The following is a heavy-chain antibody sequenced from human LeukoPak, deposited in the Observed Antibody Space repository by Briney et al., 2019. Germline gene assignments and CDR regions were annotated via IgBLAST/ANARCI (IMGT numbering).Heavy chain of an antibody. CDR2: IYSGGST. J-gene: IGHJ4*02. Sequence: PGGSLRLSCAGSGFSFGDFPMSWVRQAPGKGLEWVSVIYSGGSTYYADSVKGRFAISRDNSKNTLYLQMNSLRAEDTAVYYCARDRCGYYPYYFDYWGQGTLVTVSS. D-gene: IGHD3-22*01. CDR1: GFSFGDFP. CDR3: ARDRCGYYPYYFDY. V-gene: IGHV3-66*02.